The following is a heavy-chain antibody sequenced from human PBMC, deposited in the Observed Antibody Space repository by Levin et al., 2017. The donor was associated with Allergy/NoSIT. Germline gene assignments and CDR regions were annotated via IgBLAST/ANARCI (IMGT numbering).Heavy chain of an antibody. D-gene: IGHD6-19*01. CDR1: GYTLTELS. V-gene: IGHV1-24*01. Sequence: PEASVKVSCKVSGYTLTELSMHWVRQAPGKGLEWMGGFDPEDGETIYAQKFQGRVTMTEDTSTDTAYMELSSLRSEDTAVYYCAIGGGWPDGIAVAGRNGAFDSWGQGTMVTVSS. J-gene: IGHJ3*02. CDR3: AIGGGWPDGIAVAGRNGAFDS. CDR2: FDPEDGET.